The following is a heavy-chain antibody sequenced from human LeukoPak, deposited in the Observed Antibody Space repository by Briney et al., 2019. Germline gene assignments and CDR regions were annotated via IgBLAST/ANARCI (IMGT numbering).Heavy chain of an antibody. CDR2: ISYDGSNK. D-gene: IGHD1-26*01. CDR1: GFTFSSYA. Sequence: GGSLRLSCAASGFTFSSYAMHWVRQAPGKGLEWVAVISYDGSNKYYADSVKGRFTISRDNSKNTLYLQMNSLRAEDTAVYYCAMEGYSGSLLSHWGPFDYWGQGTLVTVSS. J-gene: IGHJ4*02. CDR3: AMEGYSGSLLSHWGPFDY. V-gene: IGHV3-30-3*01.